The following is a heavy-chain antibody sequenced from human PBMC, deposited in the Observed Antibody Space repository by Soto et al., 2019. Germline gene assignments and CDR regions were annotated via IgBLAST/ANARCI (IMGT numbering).Heavy chain of an antibody. CDR1: GGSISSSNW. V-gene: IGHV4-4*02. J-gene: IGHJ4*02. D-gene: IGHD2-15*01. CDR2: IYHSGST. CDR3: ARTAPNVVADTGCFDY. Sequence: SETLSLTCAVSGGSISSSNWWSWVRQPPGKGLEWIGEIYHSGSTNYNPSLKSRVTISVDKSKNQFSLKLSSVTAADTAVYYCARTAPNVVADTGCFDYWGQGTLVTVSS.